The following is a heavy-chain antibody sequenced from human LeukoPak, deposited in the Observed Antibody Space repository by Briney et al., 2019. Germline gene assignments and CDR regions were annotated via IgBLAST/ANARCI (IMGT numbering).Heavy chain of an antibody. J-gene: IGHJ6*02. Sequence: SETLSLTCTVSGASIVTYYWSWIRQPPGKGLEWIGYISPTGYTLYTPSLKSRVTISREMSENQFSLILSSVTAADTAVYYCTRHDVVPVIGHGMAVWGQGTTVIVSS. V-gene: IGHV4-59*08. CDR2: ISPTGYT. CDR3: TRHDVVPVIGHGMAV. D-gene: IGHD2-2*01. CDR1: GASIVTYY.